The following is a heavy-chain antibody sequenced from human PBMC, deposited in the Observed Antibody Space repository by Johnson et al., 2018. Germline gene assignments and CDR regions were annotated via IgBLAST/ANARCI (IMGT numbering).Heavy chain of an antibody. D-gene: IGHD5-12*01. CDR3: AKVRSRATRGYEYYYYYMDV. V-gene: IGHV3-30*18. J-gene: IGHJ6*03. CDR1: GFTFSIYG. CDR2: ISDAGTNK. Sequence: QVQLVQSGGGVVQPGRSLRLSCAASGFTFSIYGMHWVRQAPGKGLDWVAVISDAGTNKKYAESVKDRFIISKDNSNNTLYLQVNHLRADDTAVYYCAKVRSRATRGYEYYYYYMDVWCKGTTVTVSS.